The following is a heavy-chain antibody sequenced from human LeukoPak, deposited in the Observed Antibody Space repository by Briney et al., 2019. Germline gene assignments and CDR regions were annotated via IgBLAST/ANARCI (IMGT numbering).Heavy chain of an antibody. J-gene: IGHJ4*02. CDR1: GLTFTSYA. CDR2: INERGDTT. Sequence: GGSLRLSCAASGLTFTSYAMSWVRQAPGKRLDWVSTINERGDTTYYADSVKGRFTISRDKSKSTLYLQVNSLRAEDTAVYYCVSGWYFDYWGQGALVTVSS. V-gene: IGHV3-23*01. D-gene: IGHD6-19*01. CDR3: VSGWYFDY.